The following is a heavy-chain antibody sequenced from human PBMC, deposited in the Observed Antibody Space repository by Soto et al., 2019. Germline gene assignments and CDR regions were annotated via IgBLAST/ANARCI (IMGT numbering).Heavy chain of an antibody. CDR1: GYPVTAYY. J-gene: IGHJ3*02. CDR3: ARGGGVGVAGSAAFDM. V-gene: IGHV1-2*02. Sequence: QLHLVQSGAVVKKPGASVTVSCSASGYPVTAYYMHWVRQAPGRGLEWMGAINPATGAAKDTQTFEVRIIMTWDASTSPVLMELSGLTSEARAVFCCARGGGVGVAGSAAFDMWGQGTLVTVSS. D-gene: IGHD3-3*01. CDR2: INPATGAA.